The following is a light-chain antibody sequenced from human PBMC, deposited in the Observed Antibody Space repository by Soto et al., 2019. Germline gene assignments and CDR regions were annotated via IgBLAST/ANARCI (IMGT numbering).Light chain of an antibody. CDR3: MQALQTPRT. Sequence: DIVMTQSPLSLPVTPGEPASISCRSSQSLLHSNGYNYLDCYLQKPGQSPQLRVYLGSNRASGVPDRFSGSGSGTDLTLNISRVEDEDVGVYFCMQALQTPRTFGQGTKVEIK. J-gene: IGKJ1*01. CDR2: LGS. CDR1: QSLLHSNGYNY. V-gene: IGKV2-28*01.